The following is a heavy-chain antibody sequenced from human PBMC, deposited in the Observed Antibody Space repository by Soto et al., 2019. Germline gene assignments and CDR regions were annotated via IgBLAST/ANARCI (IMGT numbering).Heavy chain of an antibody. Sequence: SQTLSLTCSISGDSVSSNSAAWNWIRQSPSRGLEWQGRTYYKYKWYNDYAVSVKSRITINPDTSKNRFSLQLNSVSPEDTAVYYCTREVDDRPNWFAPSAQGTLVTVSS. CDR3: TREVDDRPNWFAP. J-gene: IGHJ5*02. V-gene: IGHV6-1*01. CDR1: GDSVSSNSAA. CDR2: TYYKYKWYN. D-gene: IGHD1-1*01.